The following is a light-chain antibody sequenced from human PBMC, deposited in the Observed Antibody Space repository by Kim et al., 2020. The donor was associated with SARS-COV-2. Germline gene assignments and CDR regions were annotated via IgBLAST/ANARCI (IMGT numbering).Light chain of an antibody. CDR2: DVS. Sequence: GQSSAISCTSTSSVFGGYNYVSWYQQHPGKAPKLMICDVSKRPSGVPDRFSGSKSGNTASLTISGLQAEDEADYYCCSYAGSYGVVFGGGTQLTVL. CDR1: SSVFGGYNY. J-gene: IGLJ2*01. V-gene: IGLV2-11*01. CDR3: CSYAGSYGVV.